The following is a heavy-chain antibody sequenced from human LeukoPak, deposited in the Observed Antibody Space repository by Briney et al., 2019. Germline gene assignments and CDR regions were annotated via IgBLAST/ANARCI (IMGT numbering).Heavy chain of an antibody. V-gene: IGHV1-8*01. J-gene: IGHJ6*03. CDR2: MNPNSGNT. CDR1: GYTFTSYD. D-gene: IGHD5-18*01. CDR3: ARGGRGYSYGSYYYYMDV. Sequence: GESLKISCKASGYTFTSYDINWVRQATGQGLEWMGWMNPNSGNTGYAQKFQGRVTMTRNTSISTAYMELSSLRSEDTAVYYCARGGRGYSYGSYYYYMDVWGKGTTVTVSS.